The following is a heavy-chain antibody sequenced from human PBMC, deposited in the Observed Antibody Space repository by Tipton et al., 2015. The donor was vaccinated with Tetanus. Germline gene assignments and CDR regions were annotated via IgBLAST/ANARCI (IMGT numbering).Heavy chain of an antibody. D-gene: IGHD4-17*01. CDR2: IYYNGNT. V-gene: IGHV4-39*01. Sequence: TLSLTCTVSGGSINSGTFYWDWIRQTPGKGLEWIGNIYYNGNTLQNPSLKSRVTMSLDKSKNQFSLKLRSVTAADTAFYYCARTKVTIGWGFFDSWGQGTLVTVSS. J-gene: IGHJ4*02. CDR3: ARTKVTIGWGFFDS. CDR1: GGSINSGTFY.